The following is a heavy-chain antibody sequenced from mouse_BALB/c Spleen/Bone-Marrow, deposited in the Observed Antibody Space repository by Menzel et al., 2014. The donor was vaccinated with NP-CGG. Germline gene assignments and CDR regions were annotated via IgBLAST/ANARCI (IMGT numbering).Heavy chain of an antibody. V-gene: IGHV1-7*01. D-gene: IGHD4-1*01. CDR1: GYTFTSYW. CDR3: ASNWDVD. CDR2: INPSTGYT. Sequence: VKLMESGAELAKPGASVKVSCKASGYTFTSYWMHWVKQRPGQGLEWIGYINPSTGYTEYNQKFKDKATLTADKSSSTAYMQLSSLTSEDSAVYYCASNWDVDWGQGTTLTVSS. J-gene: IGHJ2*01.